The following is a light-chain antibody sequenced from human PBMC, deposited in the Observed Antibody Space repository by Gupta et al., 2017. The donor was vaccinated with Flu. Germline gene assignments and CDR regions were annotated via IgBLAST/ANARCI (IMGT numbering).Light chain of an antibody. V-gene: IGKV3-15*01. CDR1: QSVSSN. Sequence: ATRSCRASQSVSSNLAWYQQKPGQAPRLLIYGASTRATGIPARFSGSGSGTEFTLTISSLQSEDFAVYYCQQYKNWPPRGFTFGPGTKVDIK. CDR3: QQYKNWPPRGFT. J-gene: IGKJ3*01. CDR2: GAS.